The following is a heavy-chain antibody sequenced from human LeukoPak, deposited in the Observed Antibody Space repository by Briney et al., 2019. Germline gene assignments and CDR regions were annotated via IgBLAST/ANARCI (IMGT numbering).Heavy chain of an antibody. CDR3: AKPSLYYYDTSGYYRYWYFDL. V-gene: IGHV3-30*02. D-gene: IGHD3-22*01. J-gene: IGHJ2*01. CDR2: IRYDGSNK. CDR1: GFTFSNYA. Sequence: GGSLRLSCAASGFTFSNYAIHWVRQAPGKGLEWVAFIRYDGSNKYYVDSVKGRFTVSRDNSKNTLYLQMNSLRAEDTAVYYCAKPSLYYYDTSGYYRYWYFDLWGRGTLVTVSS.